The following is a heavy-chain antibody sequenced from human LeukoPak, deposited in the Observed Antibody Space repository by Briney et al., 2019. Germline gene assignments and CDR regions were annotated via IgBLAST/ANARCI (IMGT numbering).Heavy chain of an antibody. J-gene: IGHJ4*02. D-gene: IGHD2-15*01. CDR2: IRPDGSAQ. CDR3: ARATVATAGTE. Sequence: PGGSLRLSCAGSGFIFSDYWVTWIRQAPGKGLEWVGNIRPDGSAQYYVDSMKGRFTISRDNAKNSLFLQMDSLRVEDTAVYYCARATVATAGTEWGQGTLVTVSP. V-gene: IGHV3-7*01. CDR1: GFIFSDYW.